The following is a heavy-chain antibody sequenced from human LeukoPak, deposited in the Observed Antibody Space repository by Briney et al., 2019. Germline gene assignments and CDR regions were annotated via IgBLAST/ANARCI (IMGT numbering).Heavy chain of an antibody. D-gene: IGHD4-17*01. CDR1: GFTFSSYG. V-gene: IGHV3-30*03. CDR3: ARDRHHPTVTSSRGTKGVFDS. Sequence: GGSLRLSCAASGFTFSSYGMHWVRQAPGKGLEWVAVISYDGSNKYYADSVKGRFTISRDNSYNTVSLQMNSLRAEDTAVYYCARDRHHPTVTSSRGTKGVFDSWGQGTLVTVSS. CDR2: ISYDGSNK. J-gene: IGHJ4*02.